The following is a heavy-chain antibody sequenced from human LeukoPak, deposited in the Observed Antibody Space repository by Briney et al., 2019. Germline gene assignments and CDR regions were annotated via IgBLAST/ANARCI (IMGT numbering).Heavy chain of an antibody. Sequence: SETLSLTCTVSGGSISSYYWSWIRQPAGKGLEWIGRIYTSGSTNYNPSLKSRVTMSVDTSKNQFSLRLSSVTAADTAVYYCARALWSGDQGWFDPWGQGTLVTVSS. CDR1: GGSISSYY. D-gene: IGHD3-10*01. CDR2: IYTSGST. J-gene: IGHJ5*02. CDR3: ARALWSGDQGWFDP. V-gene: IGHV4-4*07.